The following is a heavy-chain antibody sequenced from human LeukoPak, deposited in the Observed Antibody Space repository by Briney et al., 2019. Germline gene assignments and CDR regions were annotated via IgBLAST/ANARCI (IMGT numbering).Heavy chain of an antibody. Sequence: GRSLGLSCAASGFTFSSYAMHWVRQAPGKGLEWVALISYDGSNKYYADSVKGRFTISRDNSKNTLYMQMNSLRAEDTAMYYCARGPPMYYYGSSGYHYDYFDYWGQGTLVTVSS. V-gene: IGHV3-30*04. J-gene: IGHJ4*02. CDR2: ISYDGSNK. CDR1: GFTFSSYA. D-gene: IGHD3-22*01. CDR3: ARGPPMYYYGSSGYHYDYFDY.